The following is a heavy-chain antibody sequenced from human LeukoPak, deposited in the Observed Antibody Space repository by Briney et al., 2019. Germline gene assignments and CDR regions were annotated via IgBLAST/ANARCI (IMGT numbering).Heavy chain of an antibody. V-gene: IGHV1-69*13. CDR1: GGTFSSYA. D-gene: IGHD3-16*02. Sequence: AASVKVSCKASGGTFSSYAISWVRQAPGQGLEWMGEIIPIFGTANYAQKFQGRVTITADESTSTDYMELSSLRYEDTAVYYCARNIITFGGVIVGFDYWGQGTLVTVSS. CDR2: IIPIFGTA. J-gene: IGHJ4*02. CDR3: ARNIITFGGVIVGFDY.